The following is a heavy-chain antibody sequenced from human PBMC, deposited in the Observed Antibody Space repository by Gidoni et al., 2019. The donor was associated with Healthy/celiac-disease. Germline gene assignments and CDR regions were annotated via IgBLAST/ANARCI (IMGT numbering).Heavy chain of an antibody. V-gene: IGHV4-34*01. J-gene: IGHJ4*02. D-gene: IGHD6-19*01. Sequence: QVQLQQWGAGLLKPSETLSLTCAVYGGSFSGYYWSWIRQPPGKGLEWIGEINHSGSTNYNPSLKSRVTISVDTSKNQFSLKLSSVTAADTAVYYCAMEESSGWHRLHRGWGQGTLVTVSS. CDR3: AMEESSGWHRLHRG. CDR2: INHSGST. CDR1: GGSFSGYY.